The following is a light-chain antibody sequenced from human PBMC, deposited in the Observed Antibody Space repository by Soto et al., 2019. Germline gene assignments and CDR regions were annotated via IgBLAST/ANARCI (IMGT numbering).Light chain of an antibody. J-gene: IGKJ1*01. CDR1: QSVSSSY. V-gene: IGKV3-20*01. CDR2: GAS. CDR3: QQYGSSPGA. Sequence: EIVLTQSPGTLSLSPGERATLSCRASQSVSSSYLAWYQQKPGQAPRLLLYGASSRATGIPDRFSGSGSGTDFTLTISRLEPVDFAVYYCQQYGSSPGAFGQGTKVEIK.